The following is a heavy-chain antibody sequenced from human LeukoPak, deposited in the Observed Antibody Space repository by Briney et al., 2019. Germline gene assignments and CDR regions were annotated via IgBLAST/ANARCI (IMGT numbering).Heavy chain of an antibody. J-gene: IGHJ5*02. CDR3: ARAVIVVAAATQRNWFDP. CDR1: GGSISSSNW. V-gene: IGHV4-4*02. D-gene: IGHD2-15*01. CDR2: IYRSGST. Sequence: SETLSLTCAVSGGSISSSNWWSWVRQPPGKGLEWIGEIYRSGSTNYNPSLKSRVTISVDTSKNQFSLKLSSVTAADTAIYYCARAVIVVAAATQRNWFDPWGQGTLVTVSS.